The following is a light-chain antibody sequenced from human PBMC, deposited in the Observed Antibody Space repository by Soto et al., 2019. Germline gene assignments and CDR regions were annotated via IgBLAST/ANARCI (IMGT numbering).Light chain of an antibody. CDR3: QQLNIFPPLFT. CDR2: GAS. CDR1: QGIRSY. Sequence: DIQLTQSPFFLSASVGDRVTITCRASQGIRSYLAWYQQSPGKAPELLIYGASTLRTGVASRFRGSGSGTEFTLTITSLQPEDFATYFCQQLNIFPPLFTVGPGTKVDI. V-gene: IGKV1-9*01. J-gene: IGKJ3*01.